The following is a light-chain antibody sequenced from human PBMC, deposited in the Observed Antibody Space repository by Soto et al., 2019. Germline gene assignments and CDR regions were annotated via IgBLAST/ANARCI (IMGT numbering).Light chain of an antibody. J-gene: IGKJ4*01. CDR2: DAS. V-gene: IGKV3-11*01. Sequence: EIVLTQSPATLSLSPGDRATLSCRASQSVGSYLGWYQQRPGQAPRLLIYDASNRATGIPARFSGRGSGTDFTLTISRLEPEDFAVYYCQQRSDWPSTFGGGTKVEIK. CDR1: QSVGSY. CDR3: QQRSDWPST.